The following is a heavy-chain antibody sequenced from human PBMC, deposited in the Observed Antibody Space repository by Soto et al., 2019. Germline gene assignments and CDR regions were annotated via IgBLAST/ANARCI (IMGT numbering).Heavy chain of an antibody. CDR1: GGTFSSYA. V-gene: IGHV1-69*06. CDR2: IIPIFGTA. Sequence: QVQLVQSGAEVKKPGSSVKVSCKASGGTFSSYAISWVRQAPGQGLEWMGGIIPIFGTANYAQKFQGRVTITAIKATSTAYMELCSLRSEDTAVYYCARWRSLEQVTTRAAPCGMDVWGQGTTVTVSS. D-gene: IGHD1-1*01. J-gene: IGHJ6*02. CDR3: ARWRSLEQVTTRAAPCGMDV.